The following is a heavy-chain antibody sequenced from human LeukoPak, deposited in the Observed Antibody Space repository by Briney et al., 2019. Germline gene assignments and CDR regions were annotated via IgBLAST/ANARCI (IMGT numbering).Heavy chain of an antibody. CDR3: TRGSIAYYYMDV. CDR1: GYTFTSYG. V-gene: IGHV1-18*01. D-gene: IGHD3-22*01. J-gene: IGHJ6*03. CDR2: ISLYNGNT. Sequence: ASVKVSCKASGYTFTSYGISWVRQAPGRGLEWMAWISLYNGNTHYAQKVQGRVTMTTDTSTSTAYMELRSLRSDDTAVYYCTRGSIAYYYMDVWGKGTTVTISS.